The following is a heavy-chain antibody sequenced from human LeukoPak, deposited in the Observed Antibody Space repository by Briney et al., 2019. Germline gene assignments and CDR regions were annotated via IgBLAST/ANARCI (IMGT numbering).Heavy chain of an antibody. CDR1: GVSFSGYY. CDR2: INHSGST. D-gene: IGHD3-3*01. J-gene: IGHJ1*01. CDR3: ARRSSYSYFQH. Sequence: SGTLSLTCAVYGVSFSGYYWSWIRQPPGKGLEWIGEINHSGSTNYNPSLKSRVTISVDTSKNQFSLKLSSVTAADTAVYYCARRSSYSYFQHWGQGTLVTVSS. V-gene: IGHV4-34*01.